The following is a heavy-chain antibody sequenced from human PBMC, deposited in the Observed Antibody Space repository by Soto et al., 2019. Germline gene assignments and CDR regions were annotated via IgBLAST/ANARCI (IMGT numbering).Heavy chain of an antibody. CDR3: ARRDSSFWYGY. V-gene: IGHV4-39*01. D-gene: IGHD6-13*01. CDR1: GGSISSSSNY. CDR2: IYSGGST. J-gene: IGHJ4*02. Sequence: PSETLSLTCTVSGGSISSSSNYWGWIRQPPGKGLEWIGSIYSGGSTYYNPTLKSRVTKSIDTSKNQFSLNLASVTAADTAVYYCARRDSSFWYGYWGQGTLVTVS.